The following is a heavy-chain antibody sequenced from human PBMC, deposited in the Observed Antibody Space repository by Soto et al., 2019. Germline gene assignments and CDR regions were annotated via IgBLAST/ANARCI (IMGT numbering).Heavy chain of an antibody. V-gene: IGHV4-59*08. D-gene: IGHD5-18*01. CDR3: ATMGTPATGLYYFDY. CDR1: GGSISSYY. CDR2: IYYSGST. J-gene: IGHJ4*02. Sequence: SETLSLTCTVSGGSISSYYWSWIRQPPGKGLEWIGNIYYSGSTNYNPSLKSRVTISVDTSKNQFSLNLSFVTAADTAVYYCATMGTPATGLYYFDYWGQGTLVTSPQ.